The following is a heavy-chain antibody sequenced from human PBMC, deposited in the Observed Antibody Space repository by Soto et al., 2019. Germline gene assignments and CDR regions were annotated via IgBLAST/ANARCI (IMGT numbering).Heavy chain of an antibody. Sequence: QVQLVESGGGVVQPGRSLRLSCAASGFTFSSYGMHWVRQAPGKGLEWVAVISYDGSNKYYADSVKGRFTISRDNSKNTLYLQMNSQRAEDTAVYYCAKGTIFGVVPRPFDYWGQGTLVTVSS. V-gene: IGHV3-30*18. J-gene: IGHJ4*02. CDR3: AKGTIFGVVPRPFDY. D-gene: IGHD3-3*01. CDR2: ISYDGSNK. CDR1: GFTFSSYG.